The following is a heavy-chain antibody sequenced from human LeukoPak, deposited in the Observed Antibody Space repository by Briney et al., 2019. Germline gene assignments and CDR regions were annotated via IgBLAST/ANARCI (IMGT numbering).Heavy chain of an antibody. D-gene: IGHD2-8*02. CDR3: ARDSPYGTAGY. J-gene: IGHJ4*02. V-gene: IGHV3-21*01. CDR2: ISSSSSYI. Sequence: PGGSLRLSCAASGFTFSNYHMNWVRQAPGKGLEWVSSISSSSSYIYYADSVKGRFTISRDNTKNSLYLQMNSLRAEDTAVYYCARDSPYGTAGYWGQGTLVTVSS. CDR1: GFTFSNYH.